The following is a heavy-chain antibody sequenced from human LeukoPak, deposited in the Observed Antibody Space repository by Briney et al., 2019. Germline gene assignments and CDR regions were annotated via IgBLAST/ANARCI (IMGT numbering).Heavy chain of an antibody. D-gene: IGHD3-16*01. V-gene: IGHV4-61*01. J-gene: IGHJ4*02. CDR2: IYYSGTT. CDR3: ASVYDYVQS. CDR1: GGSVNSGSYY. Sequence: PSETLSLTCTVSGGSVNSGSYYWSWIRQPPGKGLEWIGHIYYSGTTNCNPSLKSRVTISVDTSKNQFPLKMSSVTAADTAVYYCASVYDYVQSWGQGTLVTVSS.